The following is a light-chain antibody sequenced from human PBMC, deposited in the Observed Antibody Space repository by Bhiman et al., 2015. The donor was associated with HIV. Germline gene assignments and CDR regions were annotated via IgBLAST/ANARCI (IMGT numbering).Light chain of an antibody. V-gene: IGLV3-21*01. CDR1: NIESKS. CDR3: QAWDSSTDRYV. CDR2: YDS. Sequence: SYELTQPPSVSVAPGKTARMTCGGNNIESKSVHWYQQKPGQAPVVVIYYDSDRPSGIPERFSGSNSGNTATLTISGTQAMDEADYYCQAWDSSTDRYVFGTGTKVTVL. J-gene: IGLJ1*01.